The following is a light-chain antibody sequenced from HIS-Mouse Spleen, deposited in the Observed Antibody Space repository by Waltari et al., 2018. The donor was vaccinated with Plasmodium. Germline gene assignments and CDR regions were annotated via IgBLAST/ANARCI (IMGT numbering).Light chain of an antibody. J-gene: IGLJ3*02. CDR3: YSTDSSGNHRV. V-gene: IGLV3-10*01. Sequence: SYELTQPPSVSVSPGQTARITCSGDALPKKYAYWYQQESGQAPVLVIYEDSKRPSGIPGRFSGSSSGTMSTLTISGAQVEDEPDYYCYSTDSSGNHRVFGGGTKLTVL. CDR1: ALPKKY. CDR2: EDS.